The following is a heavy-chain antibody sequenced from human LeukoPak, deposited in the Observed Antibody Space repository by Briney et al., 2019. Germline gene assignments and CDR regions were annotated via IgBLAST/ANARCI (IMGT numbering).Heavy chain of an antibody. V-gene: IGHV4-61*02. CDR2: IYTSGST. Sequence: SETLSLTCTVSGGSISSGSYYWSWIRQPAGKGLEWIGRIYTSGSTNYNPSLKSRVTISVDTSKNQFSLKLSSVTAADTAVYYCARHGRKKIGAVPAARGRWFDPWGQGTLVTVSS. CDR1: GGSISSGSYY. J-gene: IGHJ5*02. D-gene: IGHD2-2*01. CDR3: ARHGRKKIGAVPAARGRWFDP.